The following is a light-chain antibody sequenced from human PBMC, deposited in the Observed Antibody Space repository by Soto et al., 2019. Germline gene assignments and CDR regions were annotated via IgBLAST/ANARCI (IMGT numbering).Light chain of an antibody. Sequence: QSVRAQPASVSGSRGQAITISYTGTSSDVGRYNYVSWFQQHPGKVPKLIIYDVSNRPSGVSDRFSGSKSGNTASLTISGLHPEDEADYYCSSFTSSSTFVFGTGTKVTVL. V-gene: IGLV2-14*03. J-gene: IGLJ1*01. CDR1: SSDVGRYNY. CDR3: SSFTSSSTFV. CDR2: DVS.